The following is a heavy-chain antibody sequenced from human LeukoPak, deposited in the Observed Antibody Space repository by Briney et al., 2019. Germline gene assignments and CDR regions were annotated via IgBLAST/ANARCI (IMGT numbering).Heavy chain of an antibody. D-gene: IGHD3-10*01. J-gene: IGHJ4*02. CDR1: GFTSSSNY. V-gene: IGHV3-66*01. CDR3: ARDRLGSGSYYTYYFDY. CDR2: IYSGGST. Sequence: GGSLRLSCAASGFTSSSNYMSWVRQAPGKGLEWVSVIYSGGSTYYSDSVKGRFTISRDNSKNTLYLQMNSLRAEDTAVYYCARDRLGSGSYYTYYFDYWGQGTLVTVSS.